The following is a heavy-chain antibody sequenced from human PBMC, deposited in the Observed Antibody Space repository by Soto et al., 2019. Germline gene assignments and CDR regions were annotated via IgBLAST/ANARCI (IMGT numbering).Heavy chain of an antibody. J-gene: IGHJ4*02. CDR1: GFTFSSYG. CDR2: LWYDGSNK. D-gene: IGHD6-13*01. V-gene: IGHV3-33*01. Sequence: QVQLVEAGGGVVQPGRSLRLSCAASGFTFSSYGMHWVRQAPGKGLEWVAVLWYDGSNKYYADSVKGRFTISRDNSKNTLYLQMNSLRAEDTAVYYCARDDSRIFDYWGQGTLVTVSS. CDR3: ARDDSRIFDY.